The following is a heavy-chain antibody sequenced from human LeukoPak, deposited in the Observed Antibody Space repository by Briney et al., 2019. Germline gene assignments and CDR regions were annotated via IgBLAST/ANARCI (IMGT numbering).Heavy chain of an antibody. Sequence: GGSLRLSCAASGFTVSSNYMSWVRQAPGKGLEWVSVIYSGGSTYYADSVKGRYTISRDNSKNTLYLQMNGLRAKDTAVYYCARYGNYGDYVDYWGQGTLVTVSS. CDR3: ARYGNYGDYVDY. CDR2: IYSGGST. CDR1: GFTVSSNY. J-gene: IGHJ4*02. V-gene: IGHV3-53*01. D-gene: IGHD4-17*01.